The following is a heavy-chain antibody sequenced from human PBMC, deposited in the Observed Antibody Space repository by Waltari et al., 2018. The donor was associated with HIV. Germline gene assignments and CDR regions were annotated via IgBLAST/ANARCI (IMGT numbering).Heavy chain of an antibody. Sequence: QVHLVESGGGVVQPGWSLRLSCAPSGYIFNDNALHWVRQGPGKGLEWISFISYDGVNQNYADSVKGRFTISRDDSRSRLYLQMNSLRREDTAVYYCVRESKLPGEFYPFEYWGQGTLVTVSS. CDR1: GYIFNDNA. J-gene: IGHJ4*02. CDR3: VRESKLPGEFYPFEY. CDR2: ISYDGVNQ. V-gene: IGHV3-30-3*01. D-gene: IGHD3-10*01.